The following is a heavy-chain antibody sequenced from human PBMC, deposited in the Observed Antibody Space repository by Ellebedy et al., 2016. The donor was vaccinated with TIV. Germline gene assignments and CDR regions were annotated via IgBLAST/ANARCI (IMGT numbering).Heavy chain of an antibody. J-gene: IGHJ4*02. CDR3: ARHAPGQYDY. CDR2: IYYSGST. CDR1: GGSISSSSYY. V-gene: IGHV4-39*01. Sequence: SETLSLTCTVSGGSISSSSYYWGWIRQPPGKGLEWIGSIYYSGSTYYNPSLKSRVTISVDTSKNQFSLKLSSVTAADTAVYYCARHAPGQYDYWGQGTLVTVSS.